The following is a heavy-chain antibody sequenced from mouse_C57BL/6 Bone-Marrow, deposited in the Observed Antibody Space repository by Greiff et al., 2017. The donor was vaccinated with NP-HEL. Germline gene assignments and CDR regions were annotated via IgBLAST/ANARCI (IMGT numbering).Heavy chain of an antibody. V-gene: IGHV1-54*01. J-gene: IGHJ3*01. CDR2: INPGSGGT. CDR3: ARSGKFITRAWCAY. CDR1: GYAFTNYL. Sequence: QVQLKESGAELVRPGTSVKVSCKASGYAFTNYLIEWVQQRPGQGLEWIGVINPGSGGTNSNEKFKGKATLTAYNSSSTAYMQLSSLTSDDSAVYFCARSGKFITRAWCAYWGQGTLVTVSA. D-gene: IGHD1-1*01.